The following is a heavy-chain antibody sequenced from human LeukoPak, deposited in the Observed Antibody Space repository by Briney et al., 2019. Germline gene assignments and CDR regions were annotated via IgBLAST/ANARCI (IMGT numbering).Heavy chain of an antibody. V-gene: IGHV3-48*04. CDR2: IISSSSTI. D-gene: IGHD3-16*01. Sequence: SGGSLRLSCAASGFTFSSYSMNGLRQAPGKGLEGVSYIISSSSTIYYTDSVRGRFTISRDNAKNALYLQMNSLRAEDTAVYYCARVIRLGELDYWGQGTLVTVSS. CDR3: ARVIRLGELDY. J-gene: IGHJ4*02. CDR1: GFTFSSYS.